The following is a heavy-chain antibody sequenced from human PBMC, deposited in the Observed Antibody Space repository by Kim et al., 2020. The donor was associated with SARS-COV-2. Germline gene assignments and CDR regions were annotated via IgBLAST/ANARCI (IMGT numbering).Heavy chain of an antibody. CDR3: ARGGLGYCSSTSCPGGMDV. CDR2: IGTAGDT. D-gene: IGHD2-2*01. Sequence: GGSLRLSCAASGFTFGSYDMHWVRQATGKGLEWVSAIGTAGDTYYPGSVKGRFTISRENAKNSLYLQMNSLRAGDTAVYYCARGGLGYCSSTSCPGGMDVWGQGTTVTVSS. V-gene: IGHV3-13*01. CDR1: GFTFGSYD. J-gene: IGHJ6*02.